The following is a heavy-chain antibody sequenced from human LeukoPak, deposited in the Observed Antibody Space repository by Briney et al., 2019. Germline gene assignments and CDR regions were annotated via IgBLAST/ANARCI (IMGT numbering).Heavy chain of an antibody. CDR3: ARDEGGYCANGVCYSNAFDI. CDR2: INPNSGGT. Sequence: ASVKVSCKASGYTFTGYYMHWVRQAPGQGLEWMGWINPNSGGTNYAQKFQGRVTMTRDTSISTAYMELSRLRSDDTAVYYCARDEGGYCANGVCYSNAFDIWGQGTMVTVSS. V-gene: IGHV1-2*02. CDR1: GYTFTGYY. D-gene: IGHD2-8*01. J-gene: IGHJ3*02.